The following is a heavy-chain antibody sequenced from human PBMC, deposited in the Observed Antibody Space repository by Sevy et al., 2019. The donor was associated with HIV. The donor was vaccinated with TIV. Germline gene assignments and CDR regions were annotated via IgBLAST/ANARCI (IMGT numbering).Heavy chain of an antibody. CDR1: GYSFTSYW. CDR2: IDPSDSYT. Sequence: GESLKISCKGSGYSFTSYWISWVRQMPGKGLEWMGRIDPSDSYTNYSPSFQGHVTISADKSISTAYLQWSGLKASDTAMYYCAGQITIFGVVIISDYYYYMDVWGKGTTVTVSS. J-gene: IGHJ6*03. CDR3: AGQITIFGVVIISDYYYYMDV. D-gene: IGHD3-3*01. V-gene: IGHV5-10-1*01.